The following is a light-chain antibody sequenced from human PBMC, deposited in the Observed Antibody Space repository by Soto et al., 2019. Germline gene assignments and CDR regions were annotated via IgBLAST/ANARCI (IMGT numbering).Light chain of an antibody. CDR2: EVT. V-gene: IGLV2-14*01. CDR3: SSFTSGTTLYV. CDR1: GNDIGRYNY. J-gene: IGLJ1*01. Sequence: QSVLTQPRSVSGSPGQSVAISCTGTGNDIGRYNYVSWYQQHPGKVPKLIIFEVTTRPSGISDRFSGSKSGNTASLTISGLQADDEADYYCSSFTSGTTLYVFGTGTQLTVL.